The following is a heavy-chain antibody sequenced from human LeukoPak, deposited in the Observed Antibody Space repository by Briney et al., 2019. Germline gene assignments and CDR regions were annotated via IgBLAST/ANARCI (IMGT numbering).Heavy chain of an antibody. V-gene: IGHV4-39*07. D-gene: IGHD3-10*01. CDR2: IYNSGNT. CDR3: VRDRELNY. Sequence: SETLSLTCTVSGGSIISSTFYWGWVRQPPGKGLEWIGSIYNSGNTNYNPSFKSRVTISEDTPKNQFSLKLSSVTAADTAVYYCVRDRELNYWGQGTLVTVSS. CDR1: GGSIISSTFY. J-gene: IGHJ4*02.